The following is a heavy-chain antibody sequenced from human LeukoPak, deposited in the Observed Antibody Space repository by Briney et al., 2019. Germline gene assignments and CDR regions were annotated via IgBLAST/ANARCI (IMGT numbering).Heavy chain of an antibody. CDR2: IDPRGST. CDR3: AGGLGPNCR. J-gene: IGHJ4*02. Sequence: PSETLSLTCAVYGGSFSGYYWSWIRQPPGKGLEWIGQIDPRGSTNYNPSLKSRVTISVDTSKTQLSVKLSSVTAADTAVYYCAGGLGPNCRWDQGTLVTVSS. D-gene: IGHD7-27*01. CDR1: GGSFSGYY. V-gene: IGHV4-34*01.